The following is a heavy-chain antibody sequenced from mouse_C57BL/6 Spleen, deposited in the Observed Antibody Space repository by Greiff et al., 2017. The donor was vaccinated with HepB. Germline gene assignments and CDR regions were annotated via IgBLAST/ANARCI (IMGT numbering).Heavy chain of an antibody. Sequence: QVQLQQSGAELMKPGASVKLSCKATGYTFTGYWMEWVKQRPGHGLEWIGEIIPGSGSTNYNEKFKGKATLTADKSSITAYMQLSSLTTEDSAIYYCARDYDYGSSYPWFDDWGKGTTVTVSS. CDR1: GYTFTGYW. CDR3: ARDYDYGSSYPWFDD. D-gene: IGHD1-1*01. CDR2: IIPGSGST. J-gene: IGHJ1*03. V-gene: IGHV1-9*01.